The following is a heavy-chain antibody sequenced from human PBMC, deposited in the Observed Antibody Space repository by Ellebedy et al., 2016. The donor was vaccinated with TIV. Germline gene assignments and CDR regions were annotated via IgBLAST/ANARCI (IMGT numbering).Heavy chain of an antibody. CDR1: GGSISSSNYY. V-gene: IGHV4-39*02. Sequence: SETLSLTCTVSGGSISSSNYYWGWIRQPPGKGLEWIGSIYYSGSTYYNPSLKSRVTISVDTSKNQFSLKLSSVTAADTAVYYCAREIAYQLLRGGFDYWGQGTLVTVSS. D-gene: IGHD2-2*01. CDR2: IYYSGST. CDR3: AREIAYQLLRGGFDY. J-gene: IGHJ4*02.